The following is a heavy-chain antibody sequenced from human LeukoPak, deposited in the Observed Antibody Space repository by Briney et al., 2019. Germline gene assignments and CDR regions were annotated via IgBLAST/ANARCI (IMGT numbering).Heavy chain of an antibody. D-gene: IGHD3-10*01. V-gene: IGHV4-59*01. CDR3: ARQRPLWFGELFYYYYYMDV. Sequence: SETLSLTCTVSGGAISSYYWSWIRQPPGKGLEWIGDIYYSGSTNYNPSLKGRVTISVDTSKDQFSLKLSSVTAADTAVYYCARQRPLWFGELFYYYYYMDVWGKGTTVTVSS. J-gene: IGHJ6*03. CDR2: IYYSGST. CDR1: GGAISSYY.